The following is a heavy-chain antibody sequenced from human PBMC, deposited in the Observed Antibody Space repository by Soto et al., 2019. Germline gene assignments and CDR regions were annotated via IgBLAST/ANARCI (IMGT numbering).Heavy chain of an antibody. CDR2: INPNSGGT. D-gene: IGHD1-1*01. V-gene: IGHV1-2*04. CDR1: GYTFTGYY. J-gene: IGHJ4*02. Sequence: ASVKVSCKASGYTFTGYYMHWVRQAPGQGLEWMGWINPNSGGTNYAQKFQGWVTMTRDTSISTAYMELSRLRSDDTAVYYCARSTEIYSWNDEFYYFDYWGQGTLVTVS. CDR3: ARSTEIYSWNDEFYYFDY.